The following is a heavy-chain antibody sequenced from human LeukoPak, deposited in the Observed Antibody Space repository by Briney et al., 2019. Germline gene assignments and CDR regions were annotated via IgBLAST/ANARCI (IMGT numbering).Heavy chain of an antibody. Sequence: GASVKVSCKASGYTFTSYDINWVRQATGQGLEWMGWMNPNSGNTGYAQKFQGRVTMTRNTSISTAYMELSSLRSEDAAVYYCARVPYYYDSSGYWVIDYWGQGTLVTVSS. CDR1: GYTFTSYD. CDR2: MNPNSGNT. J-gene: IGHJ4*02. D-gene: IGHD3-22*01. CDR3: ARVPYYYDSSGYWVIDY. V-gene: IGHV1-8*01.